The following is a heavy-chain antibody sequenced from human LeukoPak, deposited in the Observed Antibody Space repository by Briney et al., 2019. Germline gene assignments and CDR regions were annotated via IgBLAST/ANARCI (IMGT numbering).Heavy chain of an antibody. CDR2: IYYSGST. CDR3: ASVGRGVDY. D-gene: IGHD3-10*01. V-gene: IGHV4-39*01. Sequence: GLEWIGSIYYSGSTYYNPSLKSRVTISVDTSKNQFSLKLSSVTAADTAVYYCASVGRGVDYWGQGTLVTVSS. J-gene: IGHJ4*02.